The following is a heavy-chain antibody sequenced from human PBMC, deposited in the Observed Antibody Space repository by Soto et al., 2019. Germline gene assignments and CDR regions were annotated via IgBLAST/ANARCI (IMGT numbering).Heavy chain of an antibody. D-gene: IGHD3-10*01. V-gene: IGHV1-58*02. CDR2: IVLGSGNT. CDR1: GFTFSNSA. Sequence: QMQLVQSGPEVRKPGTSVKVSCKASGFTFSNSAMQWVRQARGQRLEWIGWIVLGSGNTNYAQKFHERVTITRDMSTSTAYMELSSLRSEDTAVYYCAAGEWFGELLGDYWGQGTLVTVSS. J-gene: IGHJ4*02. CDR3: AAGEWFGELLGDY.